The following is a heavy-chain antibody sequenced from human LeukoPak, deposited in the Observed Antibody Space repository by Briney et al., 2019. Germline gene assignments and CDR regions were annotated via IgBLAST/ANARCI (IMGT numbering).Heavy chain of an antibody. CDR2: ISAYNGHT. CDR3: ARARGSSGWDSGPEIDY. Sequence: GSSVKVSCKASGYTFSNYGVTWVRQAPGQGLEWMGWISAYNGHTNYAQKLQGIVTMTTDTSTSTAYMELRSLRSDDTAVYYCARARGSSGWDSGPEIDYWGQGTLVTVSS. J-gene: IGHJ4*02. V-gene: IGHV1-18*01. CDR1: GYTFSNYG. D-gene: IGHD6-19*01.